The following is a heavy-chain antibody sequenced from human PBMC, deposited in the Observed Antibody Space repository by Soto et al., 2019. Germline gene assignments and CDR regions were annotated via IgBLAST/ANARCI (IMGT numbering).Heavy chain of an antibody. CDR2: IYPGDHET. D-gene: IGHD6-13*01. CDR1: GYTFSNFW. CDR3: ARRPRSSPYFDY. Sequence: GESLKISRQSSGYTFSNFWIGWVRQLPGKGLEWMGSIYPGDHETRYSPSFHGKVTISADRSINTAYLQWNSLEASDTAFYFCARRPRSSPYFDYWGQGALVTVSS. V-gene: IGHV5-51*01. J-gene: IGHJ4*02.